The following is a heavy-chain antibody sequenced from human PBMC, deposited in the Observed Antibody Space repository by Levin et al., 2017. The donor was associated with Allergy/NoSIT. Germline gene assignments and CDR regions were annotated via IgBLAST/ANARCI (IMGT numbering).Heavy chain of an antibody. D-gene: IGHD1-20*01. CDR3: AKEPNWNPRVGFDY. CDR2: ISYDGSNK. CDR1: GFTFSSYG. J-gene: IGHJ4*02. V-gene: IGHV3-30*18. Sequence: LSLTCAASGFTFSSYGMHWVRQAPGKGLEWVAVISYDGSNKYYADSVKGRLTISRDNSKNTLYLQMNSLRAEDTAVYYCAKEPNWNPRVGFDYWGQGTLVTVSS.